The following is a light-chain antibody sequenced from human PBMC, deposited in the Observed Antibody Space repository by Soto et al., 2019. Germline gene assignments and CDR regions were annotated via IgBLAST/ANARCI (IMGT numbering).Light chain of an antibody. CDR1: QTVDSAY. V-gene: IGKV3-20*01. J-gene: IGKJ2*01. CDR2: ATS. CDR3: YQYDSCTPLYT. Sequence: EIVLTQSPGTLSLSPGERATLSCRASQTVDSAYLAWYQQKPGQAPRLLIFATSSRATGIPDRFSGSGSGTGFALTIGRMEPEAVAVDYCYQYDSCTPLYTFGRGTKLDIK.